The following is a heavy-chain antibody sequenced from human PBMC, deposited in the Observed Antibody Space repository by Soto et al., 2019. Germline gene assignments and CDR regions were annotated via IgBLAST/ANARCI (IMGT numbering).Heavy chain of an antibody. CDR3: AHGSCFGADCYPNPYFDF. V-gene: IGHV2-5*02. CDR2: IYWDDDK. J-gene: IGHJ4*02. D-gene: IGHD2-21*02. CDR1: GFSLSTTEEG. Sequence: QITLKESGPTLVKPTQPLTLTCTFSGFSLSTTEEGVGWIRQPPGKAPEWLALIYWDDDKRYSPSLKTMLTITEATAKNQVVLTVTIVDPVDTATFYCAHGSCFGADCYPNPYFDFWGQGIVVSVSS.